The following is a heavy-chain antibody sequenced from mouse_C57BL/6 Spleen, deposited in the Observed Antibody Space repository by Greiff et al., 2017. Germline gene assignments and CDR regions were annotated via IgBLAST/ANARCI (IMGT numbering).Heavy chain of an antibody. D-gene: IGHD1-1*01. Sequence: VQLQQSGAELVKPGASVKLSCTASGFNIKAYYMHWVKQRTEQGLEWIGRFDPEDGETKYAPKFQGKATITADTSSNTAYLQLSSLTSEDTADYYCARSNYGSREVFDYWGQGTTLTVSS. J-gene: IGHJ2*01. CDR3: ARSNYGSREVFDY. CDR1: GFNIKAYY. V-gene: IGHV14-2*01. CDR2: FDPEDGET.